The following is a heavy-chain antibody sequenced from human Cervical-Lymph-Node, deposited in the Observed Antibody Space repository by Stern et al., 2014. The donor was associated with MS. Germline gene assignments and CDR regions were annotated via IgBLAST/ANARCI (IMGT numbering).Heavy chain of an antibody. Sequence: QVQLQQWGAGLLKPSETLSLTCAVYGGSFRGYYWSWIRQPPGKGLEWIGEINHSGSTNYNPSLKSRVPIPVDTSKNQFSLKLSSVTAADTAVYYCARGRDSSSVVDYWGQGTLVTVSS. CDR2: INHSGST. V-gene: IGHV4-34*01. D-gene: IGHD6-6*01. CDR3: ARGRDSSSVVDY. J-gene: IGHJ4*02. CDR1: GGSFRGYY.